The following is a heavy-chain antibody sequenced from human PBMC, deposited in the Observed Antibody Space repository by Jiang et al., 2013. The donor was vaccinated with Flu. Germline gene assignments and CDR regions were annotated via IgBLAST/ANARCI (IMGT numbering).Heavy chain of an antibody. CDR1: GGSFSGYY. CDR3: ARVREYDYVWGTYRSFDY. CDR2: INHSGST. J-gene: IGHJ4*02. V-gene: IGHV4-34*01. Sequence: LLKPSETLSLTCAVYGGSFSGYYWSWIRQPPGKGLEWIGEINHSGSTNYNPSLKSRVTISVDKSKNQFSLKLSSVTAADTAVYYCARVREYDYVWGTYRSFDYWGQGTLVTVS. D-gene: IGHD3-16*02.